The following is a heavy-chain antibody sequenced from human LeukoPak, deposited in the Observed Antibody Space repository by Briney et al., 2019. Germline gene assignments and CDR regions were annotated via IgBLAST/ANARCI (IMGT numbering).Heavy chain of an antibody. V-gene: IGHV3-21*04. J-gene: IGHJ3*02. CDR2: ISSSTSYI. D-gene: IGHD1-26*01. CDR3: AGYSGNYYSHAFDI. CDR1: GFTFSSYS. Sequence: GGSLRLSCAASGFTFSSYSMNWIRQAPGKGLEWVPSISSSTSYIYYADSVKGRFTISRDSSKNTLYLQMNSLRAEDTAVYYCAGYSGNYYSHAFDIWGQGTMVTVSS.